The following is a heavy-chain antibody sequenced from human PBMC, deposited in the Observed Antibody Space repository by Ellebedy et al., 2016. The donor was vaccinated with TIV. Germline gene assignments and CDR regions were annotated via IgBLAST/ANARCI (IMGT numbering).Heavy chain of an antibody. CDR2: ISPYNGNR. V-gene: IGHV1-18*04. CDR1: GYTFTIYG. J-gene: IGHJ4*02. D-gene: IGHD1-26*01. Sequence: ASVKVSCKDSGYTFTIYGISWVRQAPGQGLEWMGWISPYNGNRDFAKKFQGRLTMTTDASTSTAYMELTSLRSDDTAVYYCTRLQVGATSGDYWGQGTLVTVSS. CDR3: TRLQVGATSGDY.